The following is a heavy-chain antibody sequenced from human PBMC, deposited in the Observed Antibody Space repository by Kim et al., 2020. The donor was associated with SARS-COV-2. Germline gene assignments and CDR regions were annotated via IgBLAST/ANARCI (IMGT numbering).Heavy chain of an antibody. J-gene: IGHJ5*02. D-gene: IGHD3-3*01. CDR2: IYYSGST. CDR3: ARIRHITIFGVVAGGNWFDP. V-gene: IGHV4-39*07. Sequence: SETLYLTCTVSGGSISSSSYYWGWIRQPPGKGLEWIGSIYYSGSTYYNPSLKSRVTISVDTSKNQFSLKLSSVTAADTAVYYCARIRHITIFGVVAGGNWFDPWGQGTLVTVSS. CDR1: GGSISSSSYY.